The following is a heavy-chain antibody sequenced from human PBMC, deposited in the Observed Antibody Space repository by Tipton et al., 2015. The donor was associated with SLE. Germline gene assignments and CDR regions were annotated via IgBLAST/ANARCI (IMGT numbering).Heavy chain of an antibody. V-gene: IGHV3-30*04. CDR2: ISYDGSNK. CDR3: ASTLLLGVDY. J-gene: IGHJ4*02. D-gene: IGHD3-16*01. CDR1: GFTFSNYA. Sequence: RSLRLSCAASGFTFSNYAMHWVRQAPGKGLEWVAVISYDGSNKYYADSVKGRFTISRDNSKNTLYLQMNSLRAEDTAVYYCASTLLLGVDYWGQGTLVTVSS.